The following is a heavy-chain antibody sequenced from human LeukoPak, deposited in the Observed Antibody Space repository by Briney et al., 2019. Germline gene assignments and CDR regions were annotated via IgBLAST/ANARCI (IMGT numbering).Heavy chain of an antibody. CDR3: ASSYGDYVHFDY. CDR2: IYHSGST. Sequence: SQTLSLTCAVSGGSISSGGYSWSWIRQPPGTGLEWIGYIYHSGSTYYNPSLKSRVTISVDRTKNQFSLKLSSVTAADTAVYYCASSYGDYVHFDYWGQGTLVTVSS. J-gene: IGHJ4*02. CDR1: GGSISSGGYS. V-gene: IGHV4-30-2*01. D-gene: IGHD4-17*01.